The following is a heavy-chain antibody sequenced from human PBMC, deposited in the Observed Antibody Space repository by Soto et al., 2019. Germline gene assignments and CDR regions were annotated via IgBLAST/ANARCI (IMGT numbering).Heavy chain of an antibody. D-gene: IGHD1-26*01. CDR2: ISGSGGST. CDR3: ARRGSGSDYDY. V-gene: IGHV3-23*01. J-gene: IGHJ4*02. Sequence: EVQLLESGGGLVQPGGSLRLSCADSGFTFSSYAMRWVRQAPVEGLEWVSAISGSGGSTYYADSEKGRFTISMDNSKNSLYLQMNSLRAEATAVYYCARRGSGSDYDYWGQGTLVTVSS. CDR1: GFTFSSYA.